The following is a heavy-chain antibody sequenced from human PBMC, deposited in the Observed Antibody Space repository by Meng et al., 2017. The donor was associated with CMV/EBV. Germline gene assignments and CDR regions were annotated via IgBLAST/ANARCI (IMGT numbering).Heavy chain of an antibody. CDR1: GFTFSDYY. Sequence: GGSLRLSCAASGFTFSDYYMSWIRQAPGKGLEWVSYISSSGSTIYYADSVKGRFTISRDNAKNSLYLQMNSLRAEDTAVYYCARDYEVSVRTYYDFWSGYSGNYYYGMDVWGRGTTVTVSS. CDR3: ARDYEVSVRTYYDFWSGYSGNYYYGMDV. CDR2: ISSSGSTI. J-gene: IGHJ6*02. D-gene: IGHD3-3*01. V-gene: IGHV3-11*04.